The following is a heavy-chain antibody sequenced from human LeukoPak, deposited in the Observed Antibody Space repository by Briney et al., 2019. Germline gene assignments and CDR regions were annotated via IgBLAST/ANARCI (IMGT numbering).Heavy chain of an antibody. J-gene: IGHJ4*02. CDR2: ISSSSNTI. CDR1: GFTFSSYS. D-gene: IGHD2/OR15-2a*01. V-gene: IGHV3-48*01. CDR3: EKRHFYALYYFDY. Sequence: GGSLRLSCAASGFTFSSYSMNWVRQAPGKGLEWVSYISSSSNTIYYADSVKGRFTISRDNAKNSLYLQMNSLRAEDTAVYYCEKRHFYALYYFDYWGQGTLVTVSS.